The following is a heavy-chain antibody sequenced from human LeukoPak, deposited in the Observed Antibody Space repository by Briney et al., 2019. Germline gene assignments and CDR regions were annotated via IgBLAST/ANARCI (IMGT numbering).Heavy chain of an antibody. CDR3: TRIIVEVPGVSDYCDS. CDR2: IKPDGSET. CDR1: GFTFSSHW. J-gene: IGHJ4*02. Sequence: GGSLRLSCAASGFTFSSHWMYWVRQAPGEGLEWVANIKPDGSETFYVESVKGRFTISRDNAKNSLYLQMNSLRAEDTAVYYCTRIIVEVPGVSDYCDSWGQGTLVTVSS. V-gene: IGHV3-7*05. D-gene: IGHD2-2*01.